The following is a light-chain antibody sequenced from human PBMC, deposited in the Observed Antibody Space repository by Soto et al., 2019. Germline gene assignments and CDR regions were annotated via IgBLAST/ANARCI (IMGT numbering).Light chain of an antibody. Sequence: EFVLTQSPGTLSLSPGERATLSCRASERIYSAYLGWYQQKPGQGPRLLIYDASNRATGTPARFSGSGSGTDFTLTISSLEPEDFAVYFCQHRAGWPPALTFGGGTKVDIK. V-gene: IGKV3-11*01. J-gene: IGKJ4*01. CDR3: QHRAGWPPALT. CDR1: ERIYSAY. CDR2: DAS.